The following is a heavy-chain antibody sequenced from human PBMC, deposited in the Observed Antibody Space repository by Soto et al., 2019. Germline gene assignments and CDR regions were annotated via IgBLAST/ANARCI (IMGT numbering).Heavy chain of an antibody. V-gene: IGHV1-2*02. CDR3: ARGGGVGVPGASAFDI. CDR1: GYTLTSHH. J-gene: IGHJ3*02. Sequence: QVHLVQSGAEVKKPGASMKISCTASGYTLTSHHVHWVWQAPGRGLEWMGSINPANGVAQYTERFRGIVTMTRDTPTNTVYMELRGLTSDDTAVFYCARGGGVGVPGASAFDIWGQGTMVTVSS. CDR2: INPANGVA. D-gene: IGHD3-3*01.